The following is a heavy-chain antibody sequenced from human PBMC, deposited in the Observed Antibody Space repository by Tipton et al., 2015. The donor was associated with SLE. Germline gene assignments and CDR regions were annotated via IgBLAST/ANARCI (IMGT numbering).Heavy chain of an antibody. Sequence: LRLSCTVSGGSITNYYWTWIRQAPGKGLEWIGYVYYSGGTSYNPSLKSRVTVSVDTSKNQFSLRLSSVTAADTAVYYCASSTGGTLFRLVTYFDLWGHGILVTVSS. CDR1: GGSITNYY. CDR3: ASSTGGTLFRLVTYFDL. J-gene: IGHJ4*01. D-gene: IGHD4-23*01. CDR2: VYYSGGT. V-gene: IGHV4-59*01.